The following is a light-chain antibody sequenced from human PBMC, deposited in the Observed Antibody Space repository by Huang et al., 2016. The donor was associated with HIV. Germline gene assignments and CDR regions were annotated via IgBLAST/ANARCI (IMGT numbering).Light chain of an antibody. CDR1: QTINTH. CDR3: QQRVDGLT. V-gene: IGKV3-11*01. CDR2: DAS. Sequence: EIVLTQSPATLSFFPGQRVSLSCRASQTINTHLAWYQQRPGQPPRLLIYDASSRVPGVAARFSGSGSGTDFTLTISSLESEDFATYYCQQRVDGLTFGGGTKV. J-gene: IGKJ4*01.